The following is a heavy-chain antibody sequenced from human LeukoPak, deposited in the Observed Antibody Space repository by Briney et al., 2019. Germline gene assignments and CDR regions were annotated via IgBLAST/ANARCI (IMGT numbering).Heavy chain of an antibody. Sequence: GGSLRLSCAASGFTFSDYYMSWIRQAPGKGLEWVSYISSSGSPIYYADSVKGRFTISRDNAKNSLYLQMNSLRAEDTAVYYCARSGYCTSTSCLNGRGAFDIWGQGTMVTVSS. CDR1: GFTFSDYY. J-gene: IGHJ3*02. D-gene: IGHD2-2*01. V-gene: IGHV3-11*04. CDR3: ARSGYCTSTSCLNGRGAFDI. CDR2: ISSSGSPI.